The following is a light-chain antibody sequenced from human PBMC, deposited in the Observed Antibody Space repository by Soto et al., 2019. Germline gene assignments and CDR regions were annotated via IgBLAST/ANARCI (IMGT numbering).Light chain of an antibody. V-gene: IGKV1-39*01. CDR2: AAS. Sequence: DIQMTQSPSSLSASVGDRVTITCRASQSIGDYLNWYQLIPGKAPKLLIYAASSLQSGVPSRFSGRGSGTDFTFTINSLQPEDFATYYCQQSYSTLTFGPGTKVDIK. CDR1: QSIGDY. CDR3: QQSYSTLT. J-gene: IGKJ3*01.